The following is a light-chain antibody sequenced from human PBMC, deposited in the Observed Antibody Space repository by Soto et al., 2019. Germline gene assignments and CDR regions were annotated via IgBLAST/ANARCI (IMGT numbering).Light chain of an antibody. CDR1: QTISIF. V-gene: IGKV1-39*01. J-gene: IGKJ1*01. Sequence: DIQMTQSPSSLSASVGDRDTITCRASQTISIFLNWYQQKPGKAPKLLIYGASTLQGGVPSRFSGSGSGTDFTLTISRLQPEDFATYYCQRSYGSPPWTFGQGTKVDIK. CDR2: GAS. CDR3: QRSYGSPPWT.